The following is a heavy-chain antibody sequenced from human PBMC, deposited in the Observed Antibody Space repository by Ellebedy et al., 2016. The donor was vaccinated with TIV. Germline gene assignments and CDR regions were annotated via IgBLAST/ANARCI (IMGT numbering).Heavy chain of an antibody. Sequence: AASVKVSCKASGYTFTSYGISWARQAPGQGLEWMGIINPSAGSTAYAQNFQGRVTMTRDTSTSTVYMELSSLRSEDTAMYFCARGLGHTETLTKTGFGDYWGQGTLVTVSS. CDR1: GYTFTSYG. CDR3: ARGLGHTETLTKTGFGDY. CDR2: INPSAGST. D-gene: IGHD3-16*01. V-gene: IGHV1-46*01. J-gene: IGHJ4*02.